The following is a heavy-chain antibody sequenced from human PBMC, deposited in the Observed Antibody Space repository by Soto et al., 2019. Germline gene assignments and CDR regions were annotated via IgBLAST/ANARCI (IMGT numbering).Heavy chain of an antibody. J-gene: IGHJ4*02. Sequence: SVKVSFRASGGTLSSYAISWGRQAPGQGLEWMGGIIPIFGTANCAQKFQGRVTITADESTSTAYMELSSLRSEDTAVYYCARGLNLNKQQLVRGPFDYWGQGTLVTVSS. D-gene: IGHD6-13*01. CDR1: GGTLSSYA. CDR3: ARGLNLNKQQLVRGPFDY. V-gene: IGHV1-69*13. CDR2: IIPIFGTA.